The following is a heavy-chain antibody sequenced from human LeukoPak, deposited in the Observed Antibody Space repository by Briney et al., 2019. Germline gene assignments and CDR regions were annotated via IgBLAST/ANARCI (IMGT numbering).Heavy chain of an antibody. CDR1: GFTFNYAW. CDR2: TVSEIDGGTT. V-gene: IGHV3-15*04. J-gene: IGHJ6*02. CDR3: TTNEDWNYARKDV. D-gene: IGHD1-7*01. Sequence: GGSLRLSCAASGFTFNYAWMSWVRQVPGKGLEWVGQTVSEIDGGTTDYAAPVKGRFTISRDDSKSTLYLQMNSLKIEDTAVYYCTTNEDWNYARKDVWGQGATVIVSS.